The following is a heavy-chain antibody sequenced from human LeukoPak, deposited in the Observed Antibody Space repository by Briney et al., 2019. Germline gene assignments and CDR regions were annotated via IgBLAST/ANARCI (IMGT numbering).Heavy chain of an antibody. CDR2: ISYSGSTI. V-gene: IGHV3-48*04. CDR3: ARLYYDIWTGPGY. D-gene: IGHD3-9*01. CDR1: GFTFSSYS. Sequence: GGSLRLSCVASGFTFSSYSMNWVRQAPGKGLEWVSYISYSGSTISYADSVKGRFTISRDNAKNSLYLQMNSLRAEDTAVYYCARLYYDIWTGPGYWGQGTLVTVSS. J-gene: IGHJ4*02.